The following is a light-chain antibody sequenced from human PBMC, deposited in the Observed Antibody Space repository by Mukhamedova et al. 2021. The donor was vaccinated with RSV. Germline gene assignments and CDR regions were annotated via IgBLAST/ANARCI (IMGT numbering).Light chain of an antibody. V-gene: IGKV6D-21*02. CDR2: NAS. CDR3: HQSRSLPYT. Sequence: QKPDKSPKLIIKNASQSISGVPSRFSGSGSGTDFTLTINGLESDDAAAYYCHQSRSLPYTFGQGTKLEIK. J-gene: IGKJ2*01.